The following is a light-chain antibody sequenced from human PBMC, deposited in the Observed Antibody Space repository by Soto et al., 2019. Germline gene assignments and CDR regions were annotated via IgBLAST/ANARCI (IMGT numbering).Light chain of an antibody. CDR2: DVR. CDR3: SSYTSSSTVI. CDR1: SSDVGGYNF. Sequence: QPVLTQPASVPGSPGQSITISCTGTSSDVGGYNFVSWYQQHPGKAPKFIIYDVRNRPSGVSNRFSGSRSGNTASLTISGLQAEDEADYYCSSYTSSSTVIFGGGTKVTVL. J-gene: IGLJ2*01. V-gene: IGLV2-14*03.